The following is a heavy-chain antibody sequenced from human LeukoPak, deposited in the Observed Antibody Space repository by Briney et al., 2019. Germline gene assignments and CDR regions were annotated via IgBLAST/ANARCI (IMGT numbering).Heavy chain of an antibody. D-gene: IGHD6-6*01. CDR3: SSSSLGAALNWYFDL. V-gene: IGHV3-66*01. CDR1: GFSVSGNY. Sequence: PGGSLRLSCAAFGFSVSGNYMNWVRQAPGKGLDWVSVTYGDGSTSYADSVKGRFTISRDNSKNTLYLQMNSLRTEDTAVYYCSSSSLGAALNWYFDLWGRGTLVTVSS. J-gene: IGHJ2*01. CDR2: TYGDGST.